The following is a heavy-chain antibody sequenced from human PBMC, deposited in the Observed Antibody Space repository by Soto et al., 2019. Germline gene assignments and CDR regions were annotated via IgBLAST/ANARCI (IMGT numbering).Heavy chain of an antibody. V-gene: IGHV1-3*01. J-gene: IGHJ5*02. CDR2: INAGSGNT. Sequence: QVQLVQSGAEVKKPGASVKVSCTASGYTFTHYAIHWVRHAPGQRLEWMGFINAGSGNTKYSQTFQGRLTFTKDTSASTAYMDLSILRSEDTAIYYCARGLAADGAWGPGTLVTVSS. D-gene: IGHD6-13*01. CDR1: GYTFTHYA. CDR3: ARGLAADGA.